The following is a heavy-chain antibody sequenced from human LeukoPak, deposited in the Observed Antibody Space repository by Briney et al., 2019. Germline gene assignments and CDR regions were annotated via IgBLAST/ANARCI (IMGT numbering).Heavy chain of an antibody. Sequence: GGSLRLSCTAAGFNFGTYWMSWVRQSPEKGLEFVANIKYDDTVKNYVDSVKGRFTISRDNPSNSVYLQMDSLRPEDTALYYCARDSDSSAFDYWGQGAQVTVSS. CDR3: ARDSDSSAFDY. V-gene: IGHV3-7*01. J-gene: IGHJ4*02. D-gene: IGHD2-15*01. CDR2: IKYDDTVK. CDR1: GFNFGTYW.